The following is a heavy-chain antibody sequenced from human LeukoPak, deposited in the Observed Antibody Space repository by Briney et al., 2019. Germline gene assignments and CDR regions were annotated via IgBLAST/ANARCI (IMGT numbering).Heavy chain of an antibody. CDR2: IYYSGST. J-gene: IGHJ4*02. V-gene: IGHV4-59*01. CDR1: GGSISSYY. Sequence: SETLSLTCTVSGGSISSYYWSWIRQPPGKGLEWIGYIYYSGSTNYNPSLKSRVTISVDMSKNQFSLKLSSVTAADTAVYYCARKSAGYHFDYWGQGTLVTVSS. CDR3: ARKSAGYHFDY. D-gene: IGHD3-16*02.